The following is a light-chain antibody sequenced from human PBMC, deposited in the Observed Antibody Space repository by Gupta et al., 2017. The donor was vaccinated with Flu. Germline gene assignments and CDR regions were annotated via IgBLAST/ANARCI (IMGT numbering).Light chain of an antibody. Sequence: DIQMTQSPSYLSASVGDRVTITCRASQGISNFLAWYQQKPGKLPKLLIYGASTLQSGVPSRFSGSGSRTDFTLTINSLQPEDAGTYYCQKYNSAPYTFGQGTNLEIK. V-gene: IGKV1-27*01. CDR2: GAS. CDR3: QKYNSAPYT. J-gene: IGKJ2*01. CDR1: QGISNF.